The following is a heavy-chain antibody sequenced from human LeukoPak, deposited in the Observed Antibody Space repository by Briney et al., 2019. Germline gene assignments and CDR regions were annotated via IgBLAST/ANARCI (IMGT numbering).Heavy chain of an antibody. D-gene: IGHD4-11*01. V-gene: IGHV3-7*01. J-gene: IGHJ4*02. CDR1: EFSFSDFW. CDR2: INQGGSET. CDR3: TKGRSNHY. Sequence: GGSLRLSSAAAEFSFSDFWMGWVRPAPGKGLEWVANINQGGSETYYVDSVKGRFTISRDNATKSLFLQMNSLRAEDTAVYYCTKGRSNHYWGQGALVTVST.